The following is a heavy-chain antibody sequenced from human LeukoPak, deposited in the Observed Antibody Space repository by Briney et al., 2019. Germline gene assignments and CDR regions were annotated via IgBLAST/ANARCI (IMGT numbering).Heavy chain of an antibody. CDR3: AKDIGIQLWLLPDY. CDR1: GFTFDDYT. Sequence: PGGSLRLSCAASGFTFDDYTMHWVRQAPGKGLEWVSLISWDGGSTYYADSVKGRFTNSRDNSKNSLYLQMNSLRTEDTALYYCAKDIGIQLWLLPDYWGQGTLVTVSS. D-gene: IGHD5-18*01. J-gene: IGHJ4*02. CDR2: ISWDGGST. V-gene: IGHV3-43*01.